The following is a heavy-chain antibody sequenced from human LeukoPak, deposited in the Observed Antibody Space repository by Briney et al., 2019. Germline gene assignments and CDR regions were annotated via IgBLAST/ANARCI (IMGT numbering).Heavy chain of an antibody. Sequence: SETLSLTCTVSGGSISSYYWSWIRQPPGKGLEWIGYIYYSGSTNYNPSLKSRVTISVDTSKNQFSLKLSSVTAADTAVYYCARQGDSSHADFDYWGQGTLVTVSS. V-gene: IGHV4-59*08. CDR2: IYYSGST. CDR3: ARQGDSSHADFDY. J-gene: IGHJ4*02. D-gene: IGHD6-13*01. CDR1: GGSISSYY.